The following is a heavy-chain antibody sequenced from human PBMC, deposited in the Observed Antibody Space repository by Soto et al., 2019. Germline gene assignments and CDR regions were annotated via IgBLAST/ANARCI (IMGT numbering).Heavy chain of an antibody. V-gene: IGHV1-69*06. CDR2: IIPTFGTA. Sequence: QVQLVQSGAEVKKPGSSVKVSCKASGDTFSSYAISWVRQAPGQGLEWMGGIIPTFGTANYAQKFQGRVTITADKSTSTAYMELSSLRSEDTAVYFCASLAYCGGDCHPGNYWGQGTLVTVSS. J-gene: IGHJ4*02. CDR3: ASLAYCGGDCHPGNY. D-gene: IGHD2-21*02. CDR1: GDTFSSYA.